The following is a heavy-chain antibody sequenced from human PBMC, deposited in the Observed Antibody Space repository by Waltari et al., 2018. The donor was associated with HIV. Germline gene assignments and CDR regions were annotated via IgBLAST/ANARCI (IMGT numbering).Heavy chain of an antibody. CDR3: ARGRTTTLDY. V-gene: IGHV3-49*03. J-gene: IGHJ4*02. CDR1: GFTFGAYA. Sequence: EVQLVESGGGLVQPGRSLRLSCTASGFTFGAYAMTWFRPAPGKGLEWVGFIRAKGYGETTDYAAAVKGRFTISRDDSKTSAYLQMNSLKTEDTAVYYCARGRTTTLDYWGQGTQVTVSS. CDR2: IRAKGYGETT. D-gene: IGHD1-1*01.